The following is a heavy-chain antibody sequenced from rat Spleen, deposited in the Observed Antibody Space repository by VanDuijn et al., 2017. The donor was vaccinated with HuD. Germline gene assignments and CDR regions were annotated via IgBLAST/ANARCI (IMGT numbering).Heavy chain of an antibody. D-gene: IGHD1-2*01. CDR1: GFTLRNYG. Sequence: EVQLVESGGGLVQPGRSLKLSCAASGFTLRNYGLAWVRQAPTKGLEWVASISHGGDHTYYRDSVKGRFTISRDNAKSTLYLQMDSLRSEDTATYYCARQGSGAATLFDYWGQGVMVTVSS. CDR2: ISHGGDHT. CDR3: ARQGSGAATLFDY. V-gene: IGHV5S13*01. J-gene: IGHJ2*01.